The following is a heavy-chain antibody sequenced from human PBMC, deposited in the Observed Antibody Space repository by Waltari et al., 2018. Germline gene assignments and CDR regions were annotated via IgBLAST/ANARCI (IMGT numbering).Heavy chain of an antibody. J-gene: IGHJ3*01. D-gene: IGHD4-17*01. Sequence: QVQLVESGGGVVQPGGSLRLSCAASGFPFRSYGLPWVRQAPGKGLEWVAFIEYNGNNKYYSDSAKGRFTISRDSSKNTLYLQMNSLRVEDTALYYCAKVETSVTTYDGFDVWGQGTMVTVSS. CDR1: GFPFRSYG. V-gene: IGHV3-30*02. CDR3: AKVETSVTTYDGFDV. CDR2: IEYNGNNK.